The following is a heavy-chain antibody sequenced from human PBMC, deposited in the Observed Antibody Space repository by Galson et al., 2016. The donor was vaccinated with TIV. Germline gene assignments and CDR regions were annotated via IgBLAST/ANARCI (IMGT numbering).Heavy chain of an antibody. Sequence: SVKVSCKASGYTFTSYYLYWVRQAPGQGLEWMGLINPSGGGTTYAQKFEGRVTMTRDTSTSTVYMELSSLRSEDTAVYYCARATACGGACYYFDFWGQGTIATDTSTETVYMERGSLGTEVTAVYYWAGAKACGGACYYFDFWGQGTLVTVSS. D-gene: IGHD2-21*02. CDR3: ARATACGGACYYFDFWGQGTIATDTSTETVYMERGSLGTEVTAVYYWAGAKACGGACYYFDF. CDR1: GYTFTSYY. CDR2: INPSGGGT. V-gene: IGHV1-46*01. J-gene: IGHJ4*02.